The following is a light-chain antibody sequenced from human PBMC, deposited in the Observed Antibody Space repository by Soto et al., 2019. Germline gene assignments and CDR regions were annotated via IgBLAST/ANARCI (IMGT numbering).Light chain of an antibody. V-gene: IGKV1-5*01. J-gene: IGKJ1*01. CDR3: QQYHSYWT. CDR1: QTISSW. CDR2: DAS. Sequence: IQMTQSPSTLSGSVGERVTITCRASQTISSWLAWYQQKPGKALKLLIYDASSLESGVPQRFSGSGSGTEFTLTISSMQTDDFSTYYCQQYHSYWTFGQGTKVDIK.